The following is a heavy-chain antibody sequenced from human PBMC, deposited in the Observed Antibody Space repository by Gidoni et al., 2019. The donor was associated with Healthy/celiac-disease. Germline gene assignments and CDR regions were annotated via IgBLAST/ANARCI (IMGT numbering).Heavy chain of an antibody. CDR1: GGTFTSYA. D-gene: IGHD6-6*01. CDR3: ARDLSSIAARGWFDP. Sequence: HVPLLQSGAEVTQPGSSVKVACQASGGTFTSYAISWVRQAPGQGLEWMGGIIASFGTANYAQKFQGRVTITADESTSTAYMELSSLRSEDTAVYYCARDLSSIAARGWFDPWGQGTLVTVSS. V-gene: IGHV1-69*01. J-gene: IGHJ5*02. CDR2: IIASFGTA.